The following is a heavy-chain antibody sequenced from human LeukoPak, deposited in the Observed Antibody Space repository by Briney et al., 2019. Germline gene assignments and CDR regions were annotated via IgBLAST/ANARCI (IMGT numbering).Heavy chain of an antibody. CDR1: GFTFSTYA. J-gene: IGHJ4*02. D-gene: IGHD4-17*01. CDR2: IWYDRTNK. Sequence: ARSLTLSCAASGFTFSTYAMHWVRQAPGKGLEWVAVIWYDRTNKYYADSVKGRFTISRDNSKNTLYLQMSSLRAEDTAVYYCARDRLTTVTTFHFDYWGQGTLVSVSS. V-gene: IGHV3-33*01. CDR3: ARDRLTTVTTFHFDY.